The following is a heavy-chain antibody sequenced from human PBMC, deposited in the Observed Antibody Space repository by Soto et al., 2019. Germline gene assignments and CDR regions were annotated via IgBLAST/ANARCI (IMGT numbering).Heavy chain of an antibody. CDR1: GFTFSSYG. Sequence: GGSLRLSCAASGFTFSSYGMHWVRQAPGKGLEWVAVISYDGSNKYYADSVKGRFTISRDNSKNTLYLQMNSLRAEDTAVYYCAKGSFFFGVVSPFDYWGQGTLVTVSS. CDR3: AKGSFFFGVVSPFDY. J-gene: IGHJ4*02. CDR2: ISYDGSNK. D-gene: IGHD3-3*01. V-gene: IGHV3-30*18.